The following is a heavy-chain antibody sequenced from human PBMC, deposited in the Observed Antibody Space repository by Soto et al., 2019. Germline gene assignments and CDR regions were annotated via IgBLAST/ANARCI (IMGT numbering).Heavy chain of an antibody. CDR1: GGSISSYY. V-gene: IGHV4-59*08. J-gene: IGHJ6*02. CDR3: ARQGFGALHGLLDV. CDR2: VHHSWGS. D-gene: IGHD3-10*01. Sequence: SETLSLTCTVSGGSISSYYWSWIRQPPGKGMEWIGYVHHSWGSTYNPSLQSRVAISLDTSKSQFSLKLTSVTATDTAVYYCARQGFGALHGLLDVWGQRTTVTVS.